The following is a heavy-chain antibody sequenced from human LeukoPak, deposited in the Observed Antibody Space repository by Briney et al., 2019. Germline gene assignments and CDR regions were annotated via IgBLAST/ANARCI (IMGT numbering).Heavy chain of an antibody. Sequence: SETLSLTCTVSGGSISSYHWIWIRQPAGKGLEWIGRINSNGDTVYNPSLKSRATMSLDMTNNQFSLKLSSVTAADTAVYYCARDRRLDGSDQLDSWGPGTLVTVSS. CDR1: GGSISSYH. CDR2: INSNGDT. D-gene: IGHD3-10*01. CDR3: ARDRRLDGSDQLDS. J-gene: IGHJ5*01. V-gene: IGHV4-4*07.